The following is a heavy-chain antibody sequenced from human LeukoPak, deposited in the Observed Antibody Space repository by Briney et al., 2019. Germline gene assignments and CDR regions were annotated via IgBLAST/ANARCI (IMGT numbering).Heavy chain of an antibody. J-gene: IGHJ4*02. CDR2: IKSKTDGATT. Sequence: PGGSLRLSCAASGFTFSNAWMSLVRQAPGKGLELVGRIKSKTDGATTDYAAPVKGRFTISRDDSKNTLYLQMNSLKTEDTAVYYCTTDPHYYDSSGFFFPPRSWGQGTLVTVSS. CDR3: TTDPHYYDSSGFFFPPRS. V-gene: IGHV3-15*01. CDR1: GFTFSNAW. D-gene: IGHD3-22*01.